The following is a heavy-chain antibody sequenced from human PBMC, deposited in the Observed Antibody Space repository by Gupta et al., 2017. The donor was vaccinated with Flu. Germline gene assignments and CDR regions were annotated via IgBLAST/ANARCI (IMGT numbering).Heavy chain of an antibody. Sequence: QVQLVQSGTEVRKPGASVKVSCKASGYTFTGYYIHWVRQAPGQGLEWMGWVNPKSGDTQYAKKWAGRVAMTRDTSINTAYMELTRLILDDTAVYYCARDFVVVGADGDFDRGGQGSLVTVSS. V-gene: IGHV1-2*02. CDR2: VNPKSGDT. J-gene: IGHJ4*02. D-gene: IGHD2-15*01. CDR3: ARDFVVVGADGDFDR. CDR1: GYTFTGYY.